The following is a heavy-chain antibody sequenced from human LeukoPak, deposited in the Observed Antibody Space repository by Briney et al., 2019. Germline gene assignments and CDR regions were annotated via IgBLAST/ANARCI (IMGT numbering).Heavy chain of an antibody. D-gene: IGHD4-17*01. CDR3: ARLPTAFYYYYMDV. CDR1: GGSFSGYY. J-gene: IGHJ6*03. V-gene: IGHV4-34*01. CDR2: INHSGST. Sequence: SETLSLTCAVYGGSFSGYYWSWLRQPPGKGLEWIGEINHSGSTNYNPSLKSRVPISVDTSKNQFSLKLSSVTAADTAVYYCARLPTAFYYYYMDVWGKGTTVTVSS.